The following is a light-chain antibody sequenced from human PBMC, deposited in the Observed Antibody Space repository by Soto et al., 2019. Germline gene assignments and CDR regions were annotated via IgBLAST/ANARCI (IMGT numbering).Light chain of an antibody. CDR3: QQYGNFPPT. V-gene: IGKV1-33*01. CDR1: QDISKS. J-gene: IGKJ2*01. Sequence: DLQMTQSPSSLSASVGDRVTITCQASQDISKSLSWGQQEPGKAPKLLIYDASKLETGVTSMFSGSGSGTHFTFTISRLHPQDLETYFCQQYGNFPPTFGPGTKLDIK. CDR2: DAS.